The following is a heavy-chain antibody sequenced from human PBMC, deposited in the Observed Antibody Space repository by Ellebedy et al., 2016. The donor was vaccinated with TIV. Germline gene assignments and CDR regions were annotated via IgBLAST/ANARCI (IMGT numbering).Heavy chain of an antibody. J-gene: IGHJ4*02. Sequence: GESLKISCAASGFTFSSDWMGWVRQAPGKGLEWVASIKGDGSITNYVDSVRGRFTISRDNAKSSLFLQMNTLIAEDTAVYYCARLRGGVTEYDYWGQGTLVTVSS. V-gene: IGHV3-7*01. CDR3: ARLRGGVTEYDY. D-gene: IGHD3-10*01. CDR1: GFTFSSDW. CDR2: IKGDGSIT.